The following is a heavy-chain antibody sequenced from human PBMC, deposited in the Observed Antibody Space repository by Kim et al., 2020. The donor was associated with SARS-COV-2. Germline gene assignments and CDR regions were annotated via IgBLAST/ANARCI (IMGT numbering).Heavy chain of an antibody. V-gene: IGHV4-30-4*01. Sequence: SETLSLTCTVSGGSISSGDYYWSWIRQPPGKGLEWIGYIYYSGSTYYNPSLKSRVTISVDTSKNQFSLKLSSVTAADTAVYYCARDKASGYSYGSHYFDYWGQGTLVTVSS. D-gene: IGHD5-18*01. CDR3: ARDKASGYSYGSHYFDY. CDR2: IYYSGST. CDR1: GGSISSGDYY. J-gene: IGHJ4*02.